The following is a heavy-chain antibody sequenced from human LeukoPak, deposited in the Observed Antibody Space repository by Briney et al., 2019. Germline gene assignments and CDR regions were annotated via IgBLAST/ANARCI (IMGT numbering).Heavy chain of an antibody. CDR2: INPSGGST. CDR3: AREATVTEFDY. D-gene: IGHD4-17*01. CDR1: GYTFTSYY. Sequence: ASVKVSCKASGYTFTSYYMHWVRQAPGQGLEWMGIINPSGGSTSYAQKFQGRVTMTRDTSTSTVYMELSSVRSEDTAVYYCAREATVTEFDYWGQGTLVTVSS. V-gene: IGHV1-46*01. J-gene: IGHJ4*02.